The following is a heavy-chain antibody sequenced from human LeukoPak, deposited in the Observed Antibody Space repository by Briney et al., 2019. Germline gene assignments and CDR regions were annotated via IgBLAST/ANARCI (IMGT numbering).Heavy chain of an antibody. CDR3: ARGYCSGGSCLPAEYYYYYMDV. Sequence: SQTLSLTCAISGDSVSSNSAAWNWIRQSPSRGLEWLGRTYYRSKWYNDYAVSVKSRITINPDTSKNQFSLQLNSVTPEDTAVYYCARGYCSGGSCLPAEYYYYYMDVWGKGTTVTVSS. J-gene: IGHJ6*03. D-gene: IGHD2-15*01. CDR1: GDSVSSNSAA. V-gene: IGHV6-1*01. CDR2: TYYRSKWYN.